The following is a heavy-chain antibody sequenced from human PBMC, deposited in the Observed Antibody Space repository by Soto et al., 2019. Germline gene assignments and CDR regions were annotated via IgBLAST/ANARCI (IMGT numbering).Heavy chain of an antibody. Sequence: QVQLQESGPGLVKPSQTLSLTCTVSGGSISSGGSYWSWIRQHPGKGLEWIGYIYYSGSTYYNPSLKSRVTISVDTSKNQFSLKLSSVTAADTAVYYCARSYDSSGYYFLGYWGQGTLVTVSS. D-gene: IGHD3-22*01. CDR1: GGSISSGGSY. V-gene: IGHV4-31*03. CDR3: ARSYDSSGYYFLGY. J-gene: IGHJ4*02. CDR2: IYYSGST.